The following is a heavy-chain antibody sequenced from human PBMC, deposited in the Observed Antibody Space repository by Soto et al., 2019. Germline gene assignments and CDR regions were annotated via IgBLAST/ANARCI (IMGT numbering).Heavy chain of an antibody. V-gene: IGHV3-33*01. CDR2: IWYDGSNK. Sequence: XGSLRLSCSASGFTFSSYGMHWVRQAPGKGLEWVAVIWYDGSNKYYADSVKGRFTISRDNSKNTLYLQMNSLRAEDTAVYYCARDGTVTTHYYYYYGMDASGQGTTVTVSS. CDR3: ARDGTVTTHYYYYYGMDA. D-gene: IGHD4-17*01. J-gene: IGHJ6*02. CDR1: GFTFSSYG.